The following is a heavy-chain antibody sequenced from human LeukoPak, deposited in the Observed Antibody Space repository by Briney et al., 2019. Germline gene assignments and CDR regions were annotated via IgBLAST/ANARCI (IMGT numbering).Heavy chain of an antibody. D-gene: IGHD3-22*01. V-gene: IGHV1-18*01. CDR1: GYTFTSYG. CDR3: ARNYYDSSGYGYNWFDP. J-gene: IGHJ5*02. Sequence: ASVKVSCKASGYTFTSYGISWVRQAPGQGLEWMGWISAYNGNTNYAQKLQGRVTMTTDTSTSTAYMELRSLRSDDTAVYYCARNYYDSSGYGYNWFDPWGQGTLVTVSS. CDR2: ISAYNGNT.